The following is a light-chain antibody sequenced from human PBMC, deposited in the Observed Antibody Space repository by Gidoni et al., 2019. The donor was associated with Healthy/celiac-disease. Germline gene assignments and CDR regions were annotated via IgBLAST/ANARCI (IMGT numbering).Light chain of an antibody. CDR3: QQRSNWSFT. V-gene: IGKV3-11*01. Sequence: EILLTHSPAPLSLSPGERATLSCRASQSVSSYLAWYQQKPGQAPRLLIYDASNRATGIPARFSGSGSGKDFTLTISSLEPEDFAVYYCQQRSNWSFTFGPGTKVDIK. CDR1: QSVSSY. CDR2: DAS. J-gene: IGKJ3*01.